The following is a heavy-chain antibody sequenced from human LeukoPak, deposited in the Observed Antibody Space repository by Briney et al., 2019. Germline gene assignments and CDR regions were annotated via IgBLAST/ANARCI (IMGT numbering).Heavy chain of an antibody. Sequence: GGSLRLSCAASGFTFSSYWMHWVRQAPGKGLVWVSRINSDGGRTIYAESVKGRFTVSRDNAKNTLYLQMNSLGAEDTAVYYCARVGAIVARLPHYDYWGQGTLVTVSS. V-gene: IGHV3-74*01. D-gene: IGHD5-12*01. CDR2: INSDGGRT. CDR3: ARVGAIVARLPHYDY. CDR1: GFTFSSYW. J-gene: IGHJ4*02.